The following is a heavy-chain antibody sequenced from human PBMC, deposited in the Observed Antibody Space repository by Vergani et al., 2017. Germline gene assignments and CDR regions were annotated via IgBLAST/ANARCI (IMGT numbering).Heavy chain of an antibody. CDR2: IYTDGTT. J-gene: IGHJ4*02. CDR3: SLGVMDFYDPSGHEARDC. V-gene: IGHV3-66*02. Sequence: ELHLVQSGGGLVQPGESLRLSCAPSGFTVSDNYMTWVRQAPGKGLEWVSIIYTDGTTAYADSVKGRFTISRDDSKNTLFLDMNNLRPEDTAVYYCSLGVMDFYDPSGHEARDCWGQGTLVTVSS. D-gene: IGHD3-22*01. CDR1: GFTVSDNY.